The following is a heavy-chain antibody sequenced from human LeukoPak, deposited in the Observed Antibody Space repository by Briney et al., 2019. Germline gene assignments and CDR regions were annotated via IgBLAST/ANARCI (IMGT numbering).Heavy chain of an antibody. V-gene: IGHV4-39*07. D-gene: IGHD1-1*01. CDR2: IYYSGST. CDR1: GDSISSSSYY. CDR3: ARDRGTWNDDGFDY. J-gene: IGHJ4*02. Sequence: RASETLSLTCTVSGDSISSSSYYWGWIRQPPGKGLEWIGSIYYSGSTNYSPSLKSRVTMSVDTSKNQFSLKLSSVTAADTAVYYCARDRGTWNDDGFDYWGQGTLVTVSS.